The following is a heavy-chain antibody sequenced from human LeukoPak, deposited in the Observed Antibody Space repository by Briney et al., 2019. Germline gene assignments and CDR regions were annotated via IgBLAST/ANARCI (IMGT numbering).Heavy chain of an antibody. V-gene: IGHV3-20*04. Sequence: TGGSLRLSCEASGFTFDDYGMSWVRHAPGKGLEWVSGINRNGGRIGHADSVKGRFTISRDNAKNSLYLQMNSLRVEDTALYYCANLLRWEPYWGQGTLVTVSS. J-gene: IGHJ4*02. CDR1: GFTFDDYG. CDR2: INRNGGRI. D-gene: IGHD4-23*01. CDR3: ANLLRWEPY.